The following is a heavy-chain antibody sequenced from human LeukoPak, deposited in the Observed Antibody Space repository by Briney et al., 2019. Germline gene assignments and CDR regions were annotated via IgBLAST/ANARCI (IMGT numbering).Heavy chain of an antibody. CDR3: AKDDDWGRYKH. Sequence: GGSLRLSCAASGFIFSNYAMSWVRQAPGKGLEWVSVISGSVGSTYYADSVKGRFTISRDNSKNTQSLQMNSLRAEDTAVYYCAKDDDWGRYKHWGQGTLVTVSS. CDR1: GFIFSNYA. CDR2: ISGSVGST. J-gene: IGHJ1*01. V-gene: IGHV3-23*01. D-gene: IGHD3-16*01.